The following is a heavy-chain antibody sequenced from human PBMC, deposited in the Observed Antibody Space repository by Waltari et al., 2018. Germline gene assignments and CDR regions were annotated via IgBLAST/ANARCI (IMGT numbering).Heavy chain of an antibody. CDR3: ARDWEFDY. V-gene: IGHV3-30*01. CDR1: GFTFSSYA. J-gene: IGHJ4*02. Sequence: QVQLVESGGGVVQPGRSLRLSCAASGFTFSSYAMHWVRQAPGKGLEWVAVISYDGSNKYDADSVKGRFTISRDNSKNTLYLQMNSLRADDTAVYYCARDWEFDYWGQGTLVTVSS. CDR2: ISYDGSNK. D-gene: IGHD1-26*01.